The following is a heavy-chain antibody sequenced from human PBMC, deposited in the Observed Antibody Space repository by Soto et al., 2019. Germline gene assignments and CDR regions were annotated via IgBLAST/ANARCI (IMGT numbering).Heavy chain of an antibody. Sequence: NPSETLSLTCTVSGGSISSGGYYWSWIRQHPGKGLEWIGYIYYSGSTYYNPSLKSRVTISVDTSKNQFSLKLSSVTAADTAVYYCARGRTGYHLYSSSFDYWGQGTLVTVSS. CDR3: ARGRTGYHLYSSSFDY. V-gene: IGHV4-31*03. D-gene: IGHD6-13*01. CDR2: IYYSGST. J-gene: IGHJ4*02. CDR1: GGSISSGGYY.